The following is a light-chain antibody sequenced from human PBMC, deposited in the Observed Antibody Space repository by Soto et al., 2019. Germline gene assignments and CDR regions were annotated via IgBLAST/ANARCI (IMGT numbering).Light chain of an antibody. V-gene: IGLV2-14*03. CDR2: DVS. CDR3: SSYTTSNTRQIV. J-gene: IGLJ1*01. Sequence: QSALTQPASVSGSPGQSITISCTGTSSDVGGYNYVSWYQHHPGKAPKLIIYDVSNRPSGVSIRFSGSKSDNTASLTISGLQPEDEADYHCSSYTTSNTRQIVFGTGTKLTVI. CDR1: SSDVGGYNY.